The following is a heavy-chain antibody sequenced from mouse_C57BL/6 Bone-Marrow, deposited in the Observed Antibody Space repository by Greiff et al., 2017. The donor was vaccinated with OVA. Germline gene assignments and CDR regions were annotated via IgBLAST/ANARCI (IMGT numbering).Heavy chain of an antibody. CDR2: FTMYSDAT. V-gene: IGHV1-49*01. CDR1: YFAFMASA. J-gene: IGHJ4*01. D-gene: IGHD1-1*01. CDR3: ARGYYYGLYAMDY. Sequence: RVESGAELVRPGSSVKLSCKDSYFAFMASAMNWVTQRPGHGLEWIGSFTMYSDATEYSENFKGKATLTANTSSSTAYMELSSLTSEDSAVYYCARGYYYGLYAMDYWGQGTSVTVSS.